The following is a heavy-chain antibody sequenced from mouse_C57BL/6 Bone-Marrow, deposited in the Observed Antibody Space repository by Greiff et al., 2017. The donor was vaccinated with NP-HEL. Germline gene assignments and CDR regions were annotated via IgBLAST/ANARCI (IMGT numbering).Heavy chain of an antibody. Sequence: EVQRVESGGGLVKPGGSMKLSCAASGFTFSSYAMSWVRQTPEKRLEWVATISDGGSYTYYPDNVKGRFTISRDNAKNNLYLQMSHLKSEDTAMYYCARVGGYYDYAMDYWGQGTSVTVSS. D-gene: IGHD2-3*01. CDR3: ARVGGYYDYAMDY. V-gene: IGHV5-4*01. CDR2: ISDGGSYT. J-gene: IGHJ4*01. CDR1: GFTFSSYA.